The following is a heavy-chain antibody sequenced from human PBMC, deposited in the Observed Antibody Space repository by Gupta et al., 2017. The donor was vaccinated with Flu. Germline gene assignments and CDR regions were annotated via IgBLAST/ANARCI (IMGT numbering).Heavy chain of an antibody. Sequence: EEQSLESGVCSAQPVGSLGLFCAASAFMFSSATMGWVRQAPGEGLEWGTNVTGSGGSTYFAESVKVRFTISRDNSKKMVFLQMNSLRGDDTAIYYGAKHDYSSTDFDFWGQGTLVTVSS. V-gene: IGHV3-23*01. CDR1: AFMFSSAT. CDR2: VTGSGGST. J-gene: IGHJ4*02. CDR3: AKHDYSSTDFDF. D-gene: IGHD2-2*01.